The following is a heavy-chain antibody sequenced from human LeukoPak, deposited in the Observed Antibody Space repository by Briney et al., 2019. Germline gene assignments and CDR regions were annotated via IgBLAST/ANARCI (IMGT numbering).Heavy chain of an antibody. CDR2: INSDGSST. J-gene: IGHJ6*02. Sequence: GGSLRLSCAASGFTFSSYWMHWVRQAPGKGLVWVSRINSDGSSTSYADSVKGRFTISRDNAKNTLYLQMNSLRAEDTAVYYCASRAYYYGMDVWGQGTMVTVSS. CDR3: ASRAYYYGMDV. V-gene: IGHV3-74*01. CDR1: GFTFSSYW.